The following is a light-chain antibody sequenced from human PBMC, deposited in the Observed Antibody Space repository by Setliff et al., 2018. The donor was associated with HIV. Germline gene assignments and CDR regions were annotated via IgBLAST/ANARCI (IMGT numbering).Light chain of an antibody. J-gene: IGLJ3*02. CDR3: CSYAGSSTSWV. Sequence: QSVLTQPASVSGSPGQSITISCTGTSSDVGIYNLVSWYQQHPGKAPKLMIYEVSKRPSGVSNRFSGSKSGNTASLTISGLQAEDEADYYCCSYAGSSTSWVFGGGTQLTVL. V-gene: IGLV2-23*02. CDR2: EVS. CDR1: SSDVGIYNL.